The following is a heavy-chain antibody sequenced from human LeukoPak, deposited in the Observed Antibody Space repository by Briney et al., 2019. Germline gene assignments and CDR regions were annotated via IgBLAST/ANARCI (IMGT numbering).Heavy chain of an antibody. CDR3: ARRGEEGSSWSDY. V-gene: IGHV4-61*02. D-gene: IGHD6-13*01. CDR2: IYTSGST. Sequence: PSETLSLTCTVSGGSISSGSYYWSWIRQPAGKGLEWIGRIYTSGSTNYNPSLKSRVTISVDTSKNQFSLKLSSVTAADTAVYYCARRGEEGSSWSDYWGQGTLVTVSS. J-gene: IGHJ4*02. CDR1: GGSISSGSYY.